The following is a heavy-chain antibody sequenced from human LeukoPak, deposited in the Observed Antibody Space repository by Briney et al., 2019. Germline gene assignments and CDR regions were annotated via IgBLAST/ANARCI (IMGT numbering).Heavy chain of an antibody. V-gene: IGHV4-39*01. CDR3: ARHISDYFYYYLDV. J-gene: IGHJ6*03. Sequence: SDTLSLTCTVSGGSISSSSYYWGWIRQSPGKGLEWIGSFYYSGTTYYNPSLESRVTISDDMSRNRFSLMLTFVTAADTAIYYCARHISDYFYYYLDVWGTGTTVIVSS. CDR2: FYYSGTT. CDR1: GGSISSSSYY.